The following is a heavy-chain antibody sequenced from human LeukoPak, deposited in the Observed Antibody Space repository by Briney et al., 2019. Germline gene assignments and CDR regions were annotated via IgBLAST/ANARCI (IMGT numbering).Heavy chain of an antibody. CDR3: ARDVNYYDSSGYVSGLDY. Sequence: SETLSLTCTVSGGSISSGDYYWSWIRQPPGKGLEWIGYIYYSGSTYYNPSLKSRVTISVDTSKNQFSLKLSSVTAADTAVYYCARDVNYYDSSGYVSGLDYWGQGTLVTVSS. D-gene: IGHD3-22*01. V-gene: IGHV4-30-4*01. CDR1: GGSISSGDYY. J-gene: IGHJ4*02. CDR2: IYYSGST.